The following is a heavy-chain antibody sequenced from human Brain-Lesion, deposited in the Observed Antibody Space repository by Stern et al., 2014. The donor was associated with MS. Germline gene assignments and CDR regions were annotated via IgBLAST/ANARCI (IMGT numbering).Heavy chain of an antibody. CDR2: VNNGGRRT. V-gene: IGHV3-74*01. J-gene: IGHJ5*01. CDR3: ARGERWFDS. Sequence: VQPEESGGGLVQPEGSLRLSCAASGFTFSNYWMHWVRQAPGKGLVWVSRVNNGGRRTSYADSVKGRFPMSRDNAKNTLYLQMNSLRVEDTAIYYCARGERWFDSWGQGTLVTVSS. CDR1: GFTFSNYW.